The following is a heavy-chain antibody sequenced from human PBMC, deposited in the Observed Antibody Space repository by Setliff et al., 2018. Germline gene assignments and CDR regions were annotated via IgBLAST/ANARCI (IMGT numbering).Heavy chain of an antibody. CDR3: ARLGRSPTSARWYYMDV. CDR2: VYYTGDP. J-gene: IGHJ6*03. D-gene: IGHD1-26*01. V-gene: IGHV4-39*01. Sequence: SETLSLTCTVSGASLSGSLRGSAVFWGWIRQSPGKELEWIGSVYYTGDPYYNPSLKSRVTMSVDTSRNQFSLRLTSVTAADTAAYYCARLGRSPTSARWYYMDVWGTGTTVTVSS. CDR1: GASLSGSLRGSAVF.